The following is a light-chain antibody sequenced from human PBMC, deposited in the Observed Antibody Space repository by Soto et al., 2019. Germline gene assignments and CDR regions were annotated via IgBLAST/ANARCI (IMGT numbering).Light chain of an antibody. Sequence: DIVLTQSPGTLSLSPGERATLSCRASQSVSSKYLAWYQQKPGQAPRVLIYGTSIRASGVPERFSGSGSGTDFTLTITRLEPEDFAVYYCQQYGSSLFTFGPGTKVDFK. V-gene: IGKV3-20*01. CDR1: QSVSSKY. CDR2: GTS. J-gene: IGKJ3*01. CDR3: QQYGSSLFT.